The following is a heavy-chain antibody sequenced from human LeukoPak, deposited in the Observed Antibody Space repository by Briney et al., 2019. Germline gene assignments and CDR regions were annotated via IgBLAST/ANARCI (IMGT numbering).Heavy chain of an antibody. CDR1: GYTFTSYG. V-gene: IGHV1-2*02. J-gene: IGHJ3*02. D-gene: IGHD3-10*01. CDR3: ARGYYGSGSGAFDI. CDR2: INPNSGGT. Sequence: HRASVKVSCKASGYTFTSYGISWVRQAPGQGLEWMGWINPNSGGTNYAQKFQGRVTMTRDTSISTAYMELSRLRSDDTAVYYCARGYYGSGSGAFDIWGQGTMVTVSS.